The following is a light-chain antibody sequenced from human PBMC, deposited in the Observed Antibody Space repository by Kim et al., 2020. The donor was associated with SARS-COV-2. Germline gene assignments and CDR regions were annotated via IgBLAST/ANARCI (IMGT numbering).Light chain of an antibody. V-gene: IGKV1-5*03. Sequence: EIQMTQSPSTLSAFVGNRVTITCRASQSVDSWLAWYQQKPGKAPKLLIYQASKLASGVPSRFSGSGSGTDFTLTISNLQPDDSAIYYCKQYETYWRFGPGTKVDIK. CDR2: QAS. J-gene: IGKJ1*01. CDR3: KQYETYWR. CDR1: QSVDSW.